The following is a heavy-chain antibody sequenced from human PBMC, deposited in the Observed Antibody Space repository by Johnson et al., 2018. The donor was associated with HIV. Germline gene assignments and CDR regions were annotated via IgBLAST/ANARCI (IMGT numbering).Heavy chain of an antibody. CDR2: ISYDGTKK. CDR1: GFTFSSYA. D-gene: IGHD2-15*01. CDR3: ARDGVVVVPGGWGAFDI. J-gene: IGHJ3*02. V-gene: IGHV3-30*04. Sequence: QVQLVESGGGVVQPGRSLRLSCAASGFTFSSYAMHWVRQAPGKGLEWVAVISYDGTKKNYPGSVKGRFTISRDNAKNSLYLQMNSLRAEDTAVYYCARDGVVVVPGGWGAFDIWGQGTLVTVSS.